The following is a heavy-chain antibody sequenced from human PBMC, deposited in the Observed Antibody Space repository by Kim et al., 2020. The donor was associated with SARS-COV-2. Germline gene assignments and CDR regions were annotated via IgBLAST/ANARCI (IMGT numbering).Heavy chain of an antibody. V-gene: IGHV4-39*01. CDR3: ARHRGYSDDPYYFDY. D-gene: IGHD5-18*01. CDR2: IYYSGST. CDR1: GGSISSSSYY. Sequence: SETLSLTCTVSGGSISSSSYYWGWIRQPPGKGLEWIGSIYYSGSTYYNPSLKSRVTISVDTSKNQFSLKLSSVTAADTAVYYCARHRGYSDDPYYFDYWGQGTLVTVSS. J-gene: IGHJ4*02.